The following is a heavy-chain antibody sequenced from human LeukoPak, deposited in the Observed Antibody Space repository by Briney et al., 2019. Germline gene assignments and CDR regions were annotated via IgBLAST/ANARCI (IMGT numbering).Heavy chain of an antibody. CDR2: ISYDGSNK. CDR1: GFTFSSYG. V-gene: IGHV3-30*03. Sequence: GGSLRLSCAASGFTFSSYGMHWVRRAPGKGLEWVAVISYDGSNKYYADSVKGRFTISRDNSKNTLYLQMNSLRVDDTAVYYCASGYSDDYWGQGTLVTVSS. CDR3: ASGYSDDY. D-gene: IGHD3-22*01. J-gene: IGHJ4*02.